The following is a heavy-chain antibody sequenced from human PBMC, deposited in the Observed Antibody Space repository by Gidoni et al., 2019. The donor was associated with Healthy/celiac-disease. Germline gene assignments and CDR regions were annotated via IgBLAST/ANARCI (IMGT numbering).Heavy chain of an antibody. D-gene: IGHD5-12*01. CDR3: ARAPGRWLQLLS. J-gene: IGHJ4*02. Sequence: EVQLVESGGGLVKPGGSLRLSCAASGFTFSSYSMNWVRQAPGKGLEWVSSISSSSSYIYYADSVKGRFTISRDNAKNSLYLQMNSLRAEDTAVYYCARAPGRWLQLLSWGQGTLVTVSS. CDR1: GFTFSSYS. V-gene: IGHV3-21*01. CDR2: ISSSSSYI.